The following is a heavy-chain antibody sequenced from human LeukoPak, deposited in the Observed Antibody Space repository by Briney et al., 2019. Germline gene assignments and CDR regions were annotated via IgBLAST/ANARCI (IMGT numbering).Heavy chain of an antibody. CDR1: GGSFSGYY. CDR3: ARLLSYDVLTDNYYKYYMDV. Sequence: SETLSLTCAVYGGSFSGYYWSWIRQPPGKGLEWIGEINHSGSTNYNPSLRSRVTMSIDTSKMQFALKLTSVTAADTALYYCARLLSYDVLTDNYYKYYMDVWGKGTTVIVSS. J-gene: IGHJ6*03. D-gene: IGHD3-9*01. V-gene: IGHV4-34*01. CDR2: INHSGST.